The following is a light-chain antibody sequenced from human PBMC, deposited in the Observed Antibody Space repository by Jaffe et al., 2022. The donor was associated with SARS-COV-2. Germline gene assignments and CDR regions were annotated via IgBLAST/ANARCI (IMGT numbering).Light chain of an antibody. Sequence: QSVLTQPPSASGTPGQRVTISCSGSSSNIGSNTVNWYQLLPGTAPKLLICGSDQRPSGVPDRFSGSKSGPSASLAISGLQSEDEADYYCAAWDNSLNGVIFGGGTKLSVL. CDR3: AAWDNSLNGVI. V-gene: IGLV1-44*01. J-gene: IGLJ2*01. CDR2: GSD. CDR1: SSNIGSNT.